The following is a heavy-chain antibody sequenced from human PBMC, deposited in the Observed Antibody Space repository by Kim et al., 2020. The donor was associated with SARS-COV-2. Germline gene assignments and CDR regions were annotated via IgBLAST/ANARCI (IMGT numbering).Heavy chain of an antibody. J-gene: IGHJ6*02. D-gene: IGHD3-10*01. CDR1: GGSFSGYY. CDR2: INHSGST. CDR3: ARYRVRGSGSYYLSDYYYGMDV. V-gene: IGHV4-34*01. Sequence: SETLSLTCAVYGGSFSGYYWSWIRQPPGKGLEWIGEINHSGSTNYNPSLKSRVTISVDTSKNQFSLKLSSVTAADTAVYYCARYRVRGSGSYYLSDYYYGMDVWGQGTTVTVSS.